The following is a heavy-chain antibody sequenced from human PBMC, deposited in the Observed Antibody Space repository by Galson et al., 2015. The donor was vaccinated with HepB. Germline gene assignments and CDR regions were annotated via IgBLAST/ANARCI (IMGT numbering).Heavy chain of an antibody. CDR2: ISGSGTYT. D-gene: IGHD1-14*01. J-gene: IGHJ4*02. CDR3: AKGHHRMREDY. Sequence: SLRLSCAASGFTFSSYSMNWVRQAPGKGLEWISYISGSGTYTNYADSVKGWFTISRDNSKNTLYLQMNSLRAEDTAVYYCAKGHHRMREDYWGQGTLVTVSS. CDR1: GFTFSSYS. V-gene: IGHV3-21*05.